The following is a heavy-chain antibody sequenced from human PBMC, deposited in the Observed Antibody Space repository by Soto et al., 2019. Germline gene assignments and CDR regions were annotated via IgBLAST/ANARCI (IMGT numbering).Heavy chain of an antibody. Sequence: SETLSLTCTVSGCSISSYYWSWIRQPPGKGLEWIGYIYYSGSTNYNPSLKSRVTISVDTSKNQFSLKLSSVTAADTAVYYCARGAGYSSIIDYWGQGTLVTVSS. D-gene: IGHD6-19*01. CDR2: IYYSGST. CDR1: GCSISSYY. J-gene: IGHJ4*02. V-gene: IGHV4-59*01. CDR3: ARGAGYSSIIDY.